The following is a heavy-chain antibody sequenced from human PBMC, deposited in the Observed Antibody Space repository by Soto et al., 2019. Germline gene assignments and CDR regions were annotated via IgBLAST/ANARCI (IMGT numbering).Heavy chain of an antibody. CDR1: GDSVSTNSAT. J-gene: IGHJ5*01. D-gene: IGHD2-8*01. CDR3: ARLIGNSWLDS. CDR2: TYYRSNWYT. Sequence: PSPTLSLTCAISGDSVSTNSATWDWIRHSPSRGLEWLGRTYYRSNWYTDYAVSVKGRITISPDTSNNQLSLQLNSVTPDDTAVYYCARLIGNSWLDSWGQETLVTVSS. V-gene: IGHV6-1*01.